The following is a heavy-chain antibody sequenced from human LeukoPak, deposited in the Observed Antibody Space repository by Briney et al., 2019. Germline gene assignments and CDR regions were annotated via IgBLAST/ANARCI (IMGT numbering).Heavy chain of an antibody. V-gene: IGHV4-34*01. CDR2: INHSGST. CDR1: GGSFSGYY. J-gene: IGHJ5*02. D-gene: IGHD6-13*01. Sequence: SETLSLTCAVYGGSFSGYYWSWLRQPPGKGLEWIGEINHSGSTNYNPSLNSRVTISVDTSKNQFSLKLSSVTAADTAVYYCARLRGAGSWYANWFDLWGQGTLVTVSS. CDR3: ARLRGAGSWYANWFDL.